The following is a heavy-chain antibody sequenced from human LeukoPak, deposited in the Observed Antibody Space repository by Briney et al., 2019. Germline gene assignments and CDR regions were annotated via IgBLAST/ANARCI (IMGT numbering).Heavy chain of an antibody. J-gene: IGHJ4*02. CDR1: GGSVSSGTYF. CDR2: IDYNGRT. Sequence: ASETLSLTCTVSGGSVSSGTYFLNWIRQAPGKGLEWIGYIDYNGRTNYNPSLKSRVTISVGTSKNQFPLKVSSVTATDTAVYYCARGQLTDDLDYWGQGTLVTVSS. CDR3: ARGQLTDDLDY. D-gene: IGHD1-14*01. V-gene: IGHV4-61*01.